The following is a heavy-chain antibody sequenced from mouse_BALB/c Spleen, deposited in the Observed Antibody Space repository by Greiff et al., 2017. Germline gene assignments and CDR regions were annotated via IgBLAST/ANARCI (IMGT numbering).Heavy chain of an antibody. J-gene: IGHJ4*01. Sequence: QVQLQQSGAELVKPGASVKLSCKASGYTFTSYWMHWVKQRPGQGLEWIGEIDPSDSYTNYNQKFKDKATLTVDKSSSTAYMQLSSPTSEDSAVYYCTRLEYRYGYAMDYWGQGTSVTVSS. CDR2: IDPSDSYT. V-gene: IGHV1-69*02. D-gene: IGHD2-14*01. CDR1: GYTFTSYW. CDR3: TRLEYRYGYAMDY.